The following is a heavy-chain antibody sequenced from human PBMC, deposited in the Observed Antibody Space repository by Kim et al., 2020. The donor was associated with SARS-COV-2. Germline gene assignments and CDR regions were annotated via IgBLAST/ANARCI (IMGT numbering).Heavy chain of an antibody. Sequence: ASVKVSCKVSGYTLTELSMHWVRQAHGKGLEWMGGFDPEDGETIYAQKFQGRVTMTEDTSTDTAYMELSSLRSEDTAVYYCATGQTIVVVPAAIRSYYYYYGMDVWGQGTTVTVSS. CDR1: GYTLTELS. V-gene: IGHV1-24*01. CDR3: ATGQTIVVVPAAIRSYYYYYGMDV. D-gene: IGHD2-2*01. CDR2: FDPEDGET. J-gene: IGHJ6*02.